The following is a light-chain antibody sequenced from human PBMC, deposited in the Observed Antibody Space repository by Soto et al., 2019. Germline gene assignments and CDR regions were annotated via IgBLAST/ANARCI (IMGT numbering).Light chain of an antibody. V-gene: IGKV3-15*01. CDR1: QSVRSN. J-gene: IGKJ4*01. CDR3: PELSASPLT. Sequence: EIVMTQSPATLSVSPGERATLFCRASQSVRSNFLAWYQQKPGQAPRLLIYGASTSAPGIPARFSGSGSGTEFTLTINSLQSEDFGVYYCPELSASPLTFGGVTKVEIK. CDR2: GAS.